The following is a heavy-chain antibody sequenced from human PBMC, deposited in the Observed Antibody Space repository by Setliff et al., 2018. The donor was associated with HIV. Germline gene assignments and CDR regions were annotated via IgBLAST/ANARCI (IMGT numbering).Heavy chain of an antibody. Sequence: GGSRRLSCAASGFTFSSYEMDWFRQAPGKGLEWVSYITGSSDTIYYADSVKGRFTISADNSKNMLYLQMNSLRAEDTAVYHCAKLREGHVYSQYDSWGHGTLVTVS. CDR2: ITGSSDTI. CDR3: AKLREGHVYSQYDS. CDR1: GFTFSSYE. V-gene: IGHV3-48*03. J-gene: IGHJ5*01. D-gene: IGHD2-21*01.